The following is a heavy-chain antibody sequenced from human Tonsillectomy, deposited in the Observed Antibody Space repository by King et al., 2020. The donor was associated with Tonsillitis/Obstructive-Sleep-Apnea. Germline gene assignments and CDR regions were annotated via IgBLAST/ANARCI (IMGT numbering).Heavy chain of an antibody. CDR1: GATLTDLY. J-gene: IGHJ4*02. CDR3: ATQQWLQFGGFTFDF. D-gene: IGHD3-16*01. CDR2: FGPDDGET. Sequence: VQLVQAGAEVKKPGASVKVSCKVSGATLTDLYIHWVRQAPGKGLELMGGFGPDDGETIYAPKFQGRVTMIEEPSSDTAYMELSSLGSEDSAVYYCATQQWLQFGGFTFDFWGQGTLVTVSS. V-gene: IGHV1-24*01.